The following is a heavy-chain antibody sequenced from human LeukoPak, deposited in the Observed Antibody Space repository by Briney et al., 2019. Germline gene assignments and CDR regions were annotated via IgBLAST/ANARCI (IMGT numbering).Heavy chain of an antibody. Sequence: ASVKVSCKASGGTFSGYAISCVRQAPGQGPDWMGGIIPIFGTANYAQKFQGRVTITADESTSTAYMELSSLRSEDTAVYYCARGAFYGGNPEGFDYWGQGTLVTVSS. CDR2: IIPIFGTA. J-gene: IGHJ4*02. CDR1: GGTFSGYA. CDR3: ARGAFYGGNPEGFDY. D-gene: IGHD4-23*01. V-gene: IGHV1-69*13.